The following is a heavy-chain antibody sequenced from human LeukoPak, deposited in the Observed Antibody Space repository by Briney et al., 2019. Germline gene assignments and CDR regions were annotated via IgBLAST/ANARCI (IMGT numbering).Heavy chain of an antibody. J-gene: IGHJ4*02. V-gene: IGHV4-39*01. D-gene: IGHD2-21*02. CDR2: IYYSGST. CDR3: ARRAPFYCGGDCYYFDY. Sequence: SETLSLTCTVSGGSISSSSYYWGWIRQPPGKGLEWIGSIYYSGSTYYNPFLKSRVTISVDTSKNQFSLKLSSVTAADTAVYYCARRAPFYCGGDCYYFDYWGQGTLVTVSS. CDR1: GGSISSSSYY.